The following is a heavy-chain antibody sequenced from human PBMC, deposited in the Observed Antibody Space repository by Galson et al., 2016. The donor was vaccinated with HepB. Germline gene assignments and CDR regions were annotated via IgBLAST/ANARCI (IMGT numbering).Heavy chain of an antibody. Sequence: SLRLSCAASGFTFSTYAMSWVRQALGKGLEWVSAISNSGSTTYYADSVKGRFTISRDNSKNTLYLQMNSLRVEDTALYYCAKEFVATGAVVGDYWGQGTLVTVSS. CDR2: ISNSGSTT. V-gene: IGHV3-23*01. J-gene: IGHJ4*02. CDR3: AKEFVATGAVVGDY. D-gene: IGHD2-21*01. CDR1: GFTFSTYA.